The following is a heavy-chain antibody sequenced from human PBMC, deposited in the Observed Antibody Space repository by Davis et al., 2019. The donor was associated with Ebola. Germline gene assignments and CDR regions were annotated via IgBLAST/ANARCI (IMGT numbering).Heavy chain of an antibody. CDR2: INAGNGNT. CDR1: GYTFTSYG. CDR3: ARFQEVDY. V-gene: IGHV1-3*01. Sequence: AASVKVSCKASGYTFTSYGISWVRQAPGQRLEWMGWINAGNGNTKYSQKFQGRVTITRDTSASTAYMELSSLRSEDTAVYYCARFQEVDYWGQGTLVTVSS. J-gene: IGHJ4*02.